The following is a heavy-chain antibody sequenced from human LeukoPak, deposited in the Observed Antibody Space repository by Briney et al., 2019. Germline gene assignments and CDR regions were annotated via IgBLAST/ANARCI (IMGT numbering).Heavy chain of an antibody. J-gene: IGHJ5*02. Sequence: PSETLSLTCAVYGGSFSGYYWSWIRQPPGKGLEWIGEINHSGSTNYNPSLKSRVTISVDTSKNQFALNLSSVTAADTAVYYCARGPDIVVVPAATWFDPWGQRTLVTVSS. CDR3: ARGPDIVVVPAATWFDP. D-gene: IGHD2-2*01. CDR1: GGSFSGYY. V-gene: IGHV4-34*01. CDR2: INHSGST.